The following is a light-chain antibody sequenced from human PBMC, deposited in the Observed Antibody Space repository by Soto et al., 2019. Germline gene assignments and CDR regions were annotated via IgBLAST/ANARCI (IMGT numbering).Light chain of an antibody. CDR2: GAS. Sequence: ELVLTQSPVTLSLSPGERATLSCRASQYITIYLAWYQQKPGQAPRLLISGASSRATGIPDRFSGSGSGTDFTLTITSLEPEDFAVYYCQQRSNWPITFCEGTRLEIK. CDR1: QYITIY. V-gene: IGKV3-11*01. J-gene: IGKJ5*01. CDR3: QQRSNWPIT.